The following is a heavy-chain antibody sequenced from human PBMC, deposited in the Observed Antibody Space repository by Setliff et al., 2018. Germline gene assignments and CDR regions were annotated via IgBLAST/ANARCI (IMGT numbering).Heavy chain of an antibody. CDR3: ARGAPGSYCSGGSCSYFDY. CDR2: XXXXXXXX. Sequence: ASVKVSCKASGYTFTSYDINWVRQATGQELXXXXXXXXXXXXXXXXXXXXXXXXXXRTTXXSTAYMELSSLRSEDTAVYYCARGAPGSYCSGGSCSYFDYWGQGILVTAPQ. V-gene: IGHV1-8*01. D-gene: IGHD2-15*01. J-gene: IGHJ4*02. CDR1: GYTFTSYD.